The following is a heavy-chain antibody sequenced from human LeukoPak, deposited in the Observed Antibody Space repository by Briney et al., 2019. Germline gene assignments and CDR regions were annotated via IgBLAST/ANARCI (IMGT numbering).Heavy chain of an antibody. Sequence: GGSLRLSCAASGFTFSSYAMSWVRQAPGKGLEWVSAISNSDDSTYYADSVKGRFTISRDNSENTLFLRMNSLRAEDTAVYYCAKATGYLLWGQGTLVIVSS. CDR2: ISNSDDST. D-gene: IGHD1-14*01. V-gene: IGHV3-23*01. CDR1: GFTFSSYA. CDR3: AKATGYLL. J-gene: IGHJ4*02.